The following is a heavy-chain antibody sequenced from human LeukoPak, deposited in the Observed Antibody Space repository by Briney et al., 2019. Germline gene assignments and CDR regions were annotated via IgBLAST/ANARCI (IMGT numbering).Heavy chain of an antibody. CDR1: GFTFSSYW. D-gene: IGHD3-3*01. V-gene: IGHV3-74*01. Sequence: GGSLRLSCAASGFTFSSYWMHWVRQAPGKGLVWVSRINSDGSSTSYADSVKGRFTISRDNAKNTLYLQMNSLRAEDTAAYYCAREEGFWSGYYTAEGLDYWGQGTLVTVSS. J-gene: IGHJ4*02. CDR3: AREEGFWSGYYTAEGLDY. CDR2: INSDGSST.